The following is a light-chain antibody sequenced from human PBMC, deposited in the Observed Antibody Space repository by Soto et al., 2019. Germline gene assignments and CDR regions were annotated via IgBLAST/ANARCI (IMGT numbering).Light chain of an antibody. V-gene: IGKV3-11*01. Sequence: EMVLTQSPATLSLSPGERATLSSSASQSVSSYLTWYQHKPGQAPRLLIYDASNRATGIPARFSGNGSGTDFTLTISSLETEDFAVYYCQQRSDCPPLTFGGGTKVEIK. J-gene: IGKJ4*01. CDR2: DAS. CDR3: QQRSDCPPLT. CDR1: QSVSSY.